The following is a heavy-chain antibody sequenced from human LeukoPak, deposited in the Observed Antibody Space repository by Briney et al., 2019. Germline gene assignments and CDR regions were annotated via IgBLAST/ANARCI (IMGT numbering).Heavy chain of an antibody. V-gene: IGHV3-48*04. Sequence: PGGSLRLSCAASGFTFSSYSMNWVRQAPGKGLEWLSYISSSGTTIYYADSVKGRFTISRDNAKNSLYLQINSLRAEDTAIYYCARGRCSSDNCYGENWFDPWGQGTLVTVSS. CDR1: GFTFSSYS. CDR2: ISSSGTTI. J-gene: IGHJ5*02. D-gene: IGHD2-2*01. CDR3: ARGRCSSDNCYGENWFDP.